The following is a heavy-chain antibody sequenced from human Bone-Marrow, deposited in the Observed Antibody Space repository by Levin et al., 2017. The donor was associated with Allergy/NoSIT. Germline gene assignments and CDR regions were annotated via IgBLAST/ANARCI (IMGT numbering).Heavy chain of an antibody. CDR3: AAEDYNIGAIKFDY. D-gene: IGHD2/OR15-2a*01. CDR2: IVVGSGNT. CDR1: GFTFSNSA. J-gene: IGHJ4*02. V-gene: IGHV1-58*01. Sequence: ASVKVSCKASGFTFSNSAVHWARQARGQGLEWIGWIVVGSGNTKYAQKFQDRVTIIRDMSTSTAYMELSSLRFDDTAVYYCAAEDYNIGAIKFDYWGQGTLITVSS.